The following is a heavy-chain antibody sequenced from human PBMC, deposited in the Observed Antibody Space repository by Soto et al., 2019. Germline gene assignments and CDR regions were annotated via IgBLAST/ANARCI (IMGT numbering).Heavy chain of an antibody. Sequence: PSETLSLTCTVSSGSISSYFWSWIRQAPGKGLEWIAFKYDTGSTNHNPSLKGRVSISVDASKNQISLTVNSVTAADTAVYYCARGWSSSWPYWGQGILVTVSS. V-gene: IGHV4-59*01. CDR2: KYDTGST. CDR3: ARGWSSSWPY. CDR1: SGSISSYF. J-gene: IGHJ4*02. D-gene: IGHD6-13*01.